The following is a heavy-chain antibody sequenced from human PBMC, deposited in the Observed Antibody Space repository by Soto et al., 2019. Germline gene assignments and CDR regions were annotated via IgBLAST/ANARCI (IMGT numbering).Heavy chain of an antibody. CDR3: ARSRRPYDSSGYGNWYFDL. Sequence: ASVKVSCKASGGTFSSYAISWVRQAPGQGLEWMGGIIPIFGTANYAQKFQGWVTMTRDTSISTAYMELSRLRSDDTAVYYCARSRRPYDSSGYGNWYFDLWGRGTLVTVSS. J-gene: IGHJ2*01. CDR1: GGTFSSYA. V-gene: IGHV1-69*05. CDR2: IIPIFGTA. D-gene: IGHD3-22*01.